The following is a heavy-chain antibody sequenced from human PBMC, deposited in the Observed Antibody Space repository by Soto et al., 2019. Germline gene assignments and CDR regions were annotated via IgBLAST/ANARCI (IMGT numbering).Heavy chain of an antibody. CDR2: IYSTGNT. D-gene: IGHD2-15*01. Sequence: SETLSLTCTVSGGSLSSDYWGWIRQPPGKGLEWIGYIYSTGNTNYNPSLRSRVTMSVDTSKNQFSLKLTSVTATDTAVYYCARGNPGWRFDPWGQGTLVTV. V-gene: IGHV4-59*01. J-gene: IGHJ5*02. CDR3: ARGNPGWRFDP. CDR1: GGSLSSDY.